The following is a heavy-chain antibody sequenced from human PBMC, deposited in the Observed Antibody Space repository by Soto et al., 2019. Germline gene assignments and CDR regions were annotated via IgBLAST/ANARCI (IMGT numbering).Heavy chain of an antibody. CDR2: INPIFGTA. D-gene: IGHD2-15*01. J-gene: IGHJ4*02. V-gene: IGHV1-69*13. CDR1: GGTFSIYT. CDR3: ARDYGHECSSGNCYFYF. Sequence: SVKVSCKASGGTFSIYTINWVRQAPGQGLEWMGGINPIFGTANYAQKFQGRVTITADESTSTAHMELSSLRSDDTAVYYCARDYGHECSSGNCYFYFWGQGTLGTLSS.